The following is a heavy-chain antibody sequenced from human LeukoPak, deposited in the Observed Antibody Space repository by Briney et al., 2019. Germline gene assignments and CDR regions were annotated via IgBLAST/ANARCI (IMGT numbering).Heavy chain of an antibody. V-gene: IGHV4-59*01. CDR1: GGSISGYY. J-gene: IGHJ4*02. Sequence: PSETLSLTCTVSGGSISGYYWTWIRQPPGKGLEWIGYIYYSGSTNYNPSLKSRVTILVDTPKNQFSLKLSSVTAADTAVYYCARDPDYWGQGTLVTVSS. CDR2: IYYSGST. CDR3: ARDPDY.